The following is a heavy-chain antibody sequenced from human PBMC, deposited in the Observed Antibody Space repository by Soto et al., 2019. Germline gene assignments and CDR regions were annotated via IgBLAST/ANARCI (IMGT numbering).Heavy chain of an antibody. V-gene: IGHV4-34*01. CDR2: INHSGST. Sequence: SETLSLTCAVYGGSFSNYYWSWIRQPPGKGLEWIGEINHSGSTNYNPSLKSRVTISVDTSKNQFSLKLSSVTAADTAVYYCARRVSSSWYNKYYYYYGMDVWGQGTTVTVSS. CDR3: ARRVSSSWYNKYYYYYGMDV. CDR1: GGSFSNYY. J-gene: IGHJ6*02. D-gene: IGHD6-13*01.